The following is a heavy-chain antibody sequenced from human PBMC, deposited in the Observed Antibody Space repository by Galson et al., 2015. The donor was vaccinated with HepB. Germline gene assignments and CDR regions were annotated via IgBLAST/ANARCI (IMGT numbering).Heavy chain of an antibody. CDR3: ARQVVDGSVGVDY. Sequence: SVKVSCKASGYTFTGYYVHWVRQAPGQGPQWMGWVNPKSGATIYAQNFQGRVTMTRDTSISTAYMELSRLTSDDTAVYYCARQVVDGSVGVDYWGQGSLITVSS. V-gene: IGHV1-2*02. D-gene: IGHD3-22*01. CDR1: GYTFTGYY. J-gene: IGHJ4*02. CDR2: VNPKSGAT.